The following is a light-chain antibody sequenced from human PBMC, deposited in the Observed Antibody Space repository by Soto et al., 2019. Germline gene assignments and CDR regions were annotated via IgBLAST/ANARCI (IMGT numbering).Light chain of an antibody. J-gene: IGLJ2*01. CDR1: SSNIGNNY. CDR3: GTWDSSLSAVV. Sequence: KRTISCSGSSSNIGNNYVSWYQQLPGTAPKLLIYDNNKRPSGIPDRFSGSKSGTSATLGITGLQTGDEADYYCGTWDSSLSAVVFGGGTQLTVL. V-gene: IGLV1-51*01. CDR2: DNN.